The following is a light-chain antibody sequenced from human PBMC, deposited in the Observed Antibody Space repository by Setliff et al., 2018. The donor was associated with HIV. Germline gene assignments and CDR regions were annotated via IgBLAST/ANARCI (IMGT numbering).Light chain of an antibody. CDR3: TSYASSSTLV. Sequence: QSALPQPASVSGSPGQSITISCTGTNSDVGGYNFVSWYQQHPGKAPKVMLYEVNNRPSGVSNRFSGSKSGNMASLTISGLQAEDEADYYCTSYASSSTLVFGSGTKVTVL. J-gene: IGLJ1*01. CDR2: EVN. CDR1: NSDVGGYNF. V-gene: IGLV2-14*01.